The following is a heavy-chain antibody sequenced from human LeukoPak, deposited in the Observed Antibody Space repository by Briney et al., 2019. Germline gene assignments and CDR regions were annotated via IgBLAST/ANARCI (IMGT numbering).Heavy chain of an antibody. CDR1: GFTFSSYT. CDR3: ARRDYGSGSFFGIDY. V-gene: IGHV3-48*02. Sequence: GGSLRLSCAASGFTFSSYTMHWVRQAPGKGLEWISSISGGSSTIYYADSVKGRFTISRDNARNSLYLQMNSLRDEDTAVYYCARRDYGSGSFFGIDYWGQGTLVTVSS. D-gene: IGHD3-10*01. J-gene: IGHJ4*02. CDR2: ISGGSSTI.